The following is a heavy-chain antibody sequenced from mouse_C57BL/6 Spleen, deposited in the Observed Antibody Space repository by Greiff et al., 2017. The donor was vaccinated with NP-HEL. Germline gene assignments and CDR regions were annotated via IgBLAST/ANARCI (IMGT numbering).Heavy chain of an antibody. J-gene: IGHJ4*01. D-gene: IGHD4-1*01. CDR1: GFTFSDYG. CDR3: ARLGRSYAMDY. V-gene: IGHV5-17*01. CDR2: ISSGSSTI. Sequence: EVNVVESGGGLVKPGGSLKLSCAASGFTFSDYGMHWVRQAPEKGLEWVAYISSGSSTIYYADTVKGRFTISRDNAKNTLFLQMTSLRSEDTAMYYCARLGRSYAMDYWGQGTSVTVSS.